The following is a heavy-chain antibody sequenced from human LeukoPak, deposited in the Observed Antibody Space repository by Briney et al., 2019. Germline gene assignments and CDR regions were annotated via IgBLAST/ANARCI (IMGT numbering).Heavy chain of an antibody. Sequence: GGSLRLSCAASGFTFSSYAISWVRQAPGKGLEWVSVISGGGGTTYYADSVKGRFTISRDNSKNTLYLQMNSLRAEDTAVYYCAKVRDYNPRMPFEYWGQGTLVTVSS. CDR3: AKVRDYNPRMPFEY. J-gene: IGHJ4*02. V-gene: IGHV3-23*01. CDR2: ISGGGGTT. D-gene: IGHD4-11*01. CDR1: GFTFSSYA.